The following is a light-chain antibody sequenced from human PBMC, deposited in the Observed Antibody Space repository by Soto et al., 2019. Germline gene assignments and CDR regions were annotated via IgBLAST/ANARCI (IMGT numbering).Light chain of an antibody. J-gene: IGLJ2*01. CDR2: EVS. V-gene: IGLV2-14*01. CDR3: SSFSSITREV. Sequence: QSVLTQPASVSGSPGQSITISCTGTSSDVGGYSYVSWYQQHPGKTPKLMIYEVSNRPSGVSHRFSGSKSGNTASLTISGLQTGDEADYYCSSFSSITREVFGGGTKLTVL. CDR1: SSDVGGYSY.